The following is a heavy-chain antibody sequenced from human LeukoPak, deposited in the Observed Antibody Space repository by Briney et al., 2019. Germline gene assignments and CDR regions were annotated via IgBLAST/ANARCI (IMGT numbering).Heavy chain of an antibody. CDR1: GGSISTGAFS. CDR3: ASYSGIYSAFEI. V-gene: IGHV4-30-4*07. Sequence: SETLSLTCAVSGGSISTGAFSWYWLRQTPGQGPEWIGYIYSSGSSYYNPSLQSRFIISVDTSKNQLSLRVTSVTAADTAVYHCASYSGIYSAFEIWSQGTLVTVSS. D-gene: IGHD1-26*01. J-gene: IGHJ3*02. CDR2: IYSSGSS.